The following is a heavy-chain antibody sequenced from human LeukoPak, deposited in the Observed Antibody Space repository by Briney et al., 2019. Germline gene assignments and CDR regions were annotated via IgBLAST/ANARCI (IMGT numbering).Heavy chain of an antibody. CDR1: GGSISSYY. Sequence: SETLSLTCTVSGGSISSYYWSWIRQPPGKRLEWIGYIHNSGRPDYNPSLKSRVTIPVDTSKNQFSLNLISVTAADTAVYYCARVSRWSDWAFEGWGQGTLVTVSS. CDR3: ARVSRWSDWAFEG. CDR2: IHNSGRP. J-gene: IGHJ4*02. D-gene: IGHD3-16*01. V-gene: IGHV4-59*01.